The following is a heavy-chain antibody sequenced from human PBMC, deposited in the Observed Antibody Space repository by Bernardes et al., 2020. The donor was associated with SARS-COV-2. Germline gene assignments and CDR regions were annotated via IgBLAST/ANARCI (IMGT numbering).Heavy chain of an antibody. CDR1: GGSISRSSYS. CDR3: ARLTGPTYYDILTGYYNFDY. CDR2: IYYSGST. Sequence: ETLSLTCNVSGGSISRSSYSWGWIRQPPGKGLEWIATIYYSGSTYYNPSLKSRVTISVDTSKSQFSLKLSSVTAADTAVYYCARLTGPTYYDILTGYYNFDYWGQGTLVPVSS. J-gene: IGHJ4*02. D-gene: IGHD3-9*01. V-gene: IGHV4-39*01.